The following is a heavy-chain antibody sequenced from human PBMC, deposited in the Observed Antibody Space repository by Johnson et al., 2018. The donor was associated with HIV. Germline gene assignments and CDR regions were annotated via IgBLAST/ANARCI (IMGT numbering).Heavy chain of an antibody. V-gene: IGHV3-66*01. CDR2: IYNDGTT. Sequence: VQVVESGGGLVRPGGSLRLSCAASGFPVSGDYMSWVRQTPRKGLEWVSLIYNDGTTYYAASVKGRFTISRDNSRNTLYLQMNNLRVEDTAVYYWARDGESQQLPLGDAFDIWGQGTMVTVSS. CDR1: GFPVSGDY. CDR3: ARDGESQQLPLGDAFDI. J-gene: IGHJ3*02. D-gene: IGHD6-13*01.